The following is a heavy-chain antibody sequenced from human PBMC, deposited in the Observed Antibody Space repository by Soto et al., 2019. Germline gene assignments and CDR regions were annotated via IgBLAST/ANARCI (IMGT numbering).Heavy chain of an antibody. CDR3: ARARIAVAGTIVDY. CDR2: IYHSGDT. CDR1: GYSLTSGYY. V-gene: IGHV4-38-2*01. D-gene: IGHD6-19*01. Sequence: SETLSLTCAVSGYSLTSGYYCGWIRQPPGKGLEWIGSIYHSGDTYYNPSLKSRVTISVDTSKNHFSLKLTSVTAADTAVYYCARARIAVAGTIVDYWGQGTLVTVSS. J-gene: IGHJ4*02.